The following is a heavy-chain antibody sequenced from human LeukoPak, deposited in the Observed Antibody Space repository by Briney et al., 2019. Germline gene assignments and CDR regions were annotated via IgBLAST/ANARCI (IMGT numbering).Heavy chain of an antibody. CDR2: IRYDGSNK. V-gene: IGHV3-30*02. CDR3: AKDRGYSGSGPDY. J-gene: IGHJ4*02. CDR1: GFTFSSYG. D-gene: IGHD5-12*01. Sequence: HTGGSLRLXCAASGFTFSSYGMHWVRQAPGKGLEWVAFIRYDGSNKYYADSVKGRFTISRDNSKNTLYLQMNSLRAEDTAVYYCAKDRGYSGSGPDYWGQGTLVTVSS.